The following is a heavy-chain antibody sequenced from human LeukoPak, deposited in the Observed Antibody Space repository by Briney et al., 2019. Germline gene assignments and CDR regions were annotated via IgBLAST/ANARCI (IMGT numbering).Heavy chain of an antibody. CDR2: ISSSGSTI. CDR3: ARDVGQWLVRGYLDY. V-gene: IGHV3-48*03. CDR1: GFTFSSYE. J-gene: IGHJ4*02. Sequence: PGGSLRLSCAASGFTFSSYEMNCVRQAPGKGLEWVSYISSSGSTIYYADSVKGGFTMYRDNAKNSLYLQMNSLRAEDTAVYYCARDVGQWLVRGYLDYWGQGTLVAVSS. D-gene: IGHD6-19*01.